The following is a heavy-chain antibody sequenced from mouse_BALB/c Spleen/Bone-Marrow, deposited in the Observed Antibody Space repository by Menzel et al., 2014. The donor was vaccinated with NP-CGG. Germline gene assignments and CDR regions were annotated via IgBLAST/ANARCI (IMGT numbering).Heavy chain of an antibody. J-gene: IGHJ4*01. CDR3: ARHEDDYDAMDY. CDR2: FYPGSGSI. V-gene: IGHV1-62-2*01. CDR1: GYTFXEYI. Sequence: VKLMESGAGLVKPGASVKLSCKASGYTFXEYIIHWVKQRSGQGLEWIGWFYPGSGSIKYNEKFKDKATLTADKSSSTVYMELSRLTSEDSAVYFCARHEDDYDAMDYWGQGTSVTVSS.